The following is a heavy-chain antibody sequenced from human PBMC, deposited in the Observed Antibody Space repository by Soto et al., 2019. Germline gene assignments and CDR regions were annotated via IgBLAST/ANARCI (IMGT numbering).Heavy chain of an antibody. CDR1: GFTFSSYS. CDR3: ARGPSGYYNMDL. J-gene: IGHJ6*03. D-gene: IGHD3-3*01. Sequence: AGGSLRLSCAASGFTFSSYSMNWVRQAPGKGLEWVSYISTSSSTIYYADSVKGRFTISRDNAKNSLYLQMNSLRAEDTAVYYCARGPSGYYNMDLWGKGTTVTVSS. CDR2: ISTSSSTI. V-gene: IGHV3-48*01.